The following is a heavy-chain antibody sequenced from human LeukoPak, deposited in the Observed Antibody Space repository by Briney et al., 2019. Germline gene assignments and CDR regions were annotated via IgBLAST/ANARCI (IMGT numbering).Heavy chain of an antibody. CDR3: ARRRRYCSSTSCYDWFDP. V-gene: IGHV3-53*01. CDR2: IYSGGST. CDR1: GFTVSSNY. J-gene: IGHJ5*02. Sequence: GGSLRLSCAASGFTVSSNYMSWVRQAPGKGLEWVSVIYSGGSTYYADSVKGRFTISRDNSKNPLYLQMNSLRAEDTAVYYCARRRRYCSSTSCYDWFDPWGQGTLVTVSS. D-gene: IGHD2-2*01.